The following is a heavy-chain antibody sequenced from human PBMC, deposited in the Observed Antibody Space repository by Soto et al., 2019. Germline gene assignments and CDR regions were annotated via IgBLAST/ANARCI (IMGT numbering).Heavy chain of an antibody. V-gene: IGHV4-61*01. CDR1: GGSVSSGSYY. D-gene: IGHD2-15*01. J-gene: IGHJ5*02. Sequence: SETLSLTCTVSGGSVSSGSYYWSWIRQPPGKGLEWIGYIYYSGSTNYNPSLKSRVTISVDTSKNQFSLKLSSVTAADTAVYYCARKEYCSGGSCYPFDPWGQGTLVTVSS. CDR2: IYYSGST. CDR3: ARKEYCSGGSCYPFDP.